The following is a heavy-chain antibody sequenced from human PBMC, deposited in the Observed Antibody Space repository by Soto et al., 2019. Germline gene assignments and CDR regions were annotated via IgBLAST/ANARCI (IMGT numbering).Heavy chain of an antibody. D-gene: IGHD6-19*01. Sequence: GGSLRLSCAASGFTFSSYGMHWVRQAPGKGLEWVAVISYDGSNKYYADSVKGRFTISRDNSKNTLYLQMNSLRAEDTAVYYCALSSGFYYYYGMDVWGQGTTVTVSS. CDR1: GFTFSSYG. CDR2: ISYDGSNK. V-gene: IGHV3-30*03. CDR3: ALSSGFYYYYGMDV. J-gene: IGHJ6*02.